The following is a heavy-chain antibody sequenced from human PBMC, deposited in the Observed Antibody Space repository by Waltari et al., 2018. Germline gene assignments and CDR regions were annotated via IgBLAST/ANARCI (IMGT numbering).Heavy chain of an antibody. D-gene: IGHD3-3*01. J-gene: IGHJ5*02. CDR3: ARYYGNGEGWLDP. Sequence: QLQLQESGPGLVKPSETLSLTCTVSGGSISSGSYYWGWFRQPPGKGLESIGYISYSGTTYYNLSIKSRVTMSVDTSRDQYSLSLRSVAAADTAVYYCARYYGNGEGWLDPWGQGTLVTVSS. CDR2: ISYSGTT. V-gene: IGHV4-39*07. CDR1: GGSISSGSYY.